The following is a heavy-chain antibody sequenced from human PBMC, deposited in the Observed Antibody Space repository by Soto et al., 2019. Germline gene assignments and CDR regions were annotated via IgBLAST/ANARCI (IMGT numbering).Heavy chain of an antibody. CDR3: SFIGQWVAPSDAFYI. Sequence: GGSLRLPCAASGFTFSSYWMSWVRQAPGKGMEWVANIKQDGSEKYYVDSVKGRFTISRDNAKNSLYLQMNSLRAEDTAVYYCSFIGQWVAPSDAFYIWGQGTMDTGSS. CDR1: GFTFSSYW. CDR2: IKQDGSEK. V-gene: IGHV3-7*05. J-gene: IGHJ3*02. D-gene: IGHD2-8*01.